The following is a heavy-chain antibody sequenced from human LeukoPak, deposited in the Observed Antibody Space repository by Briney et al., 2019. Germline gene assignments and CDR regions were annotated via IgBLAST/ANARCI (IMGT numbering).Heavy chain of an antibody. CDR3: ARAKWPTVHFDY. V-gene: IGHV4-61*02. D-gene: IGHD4-17*01. J-gene: IGHJ4*02. Sequence: PSQTLSLTCTVSGGSISSGSYYRTWIRQPAGKGLECIGRIYTSGSTNYNPSLKSRVTISIDTSKNQFSLKLSSVTAADTAVYYCARAKWPTVHFDYWGQGTLVTVSS. CDR2: IYTSGST. CDR1: GGSISSGSYY.